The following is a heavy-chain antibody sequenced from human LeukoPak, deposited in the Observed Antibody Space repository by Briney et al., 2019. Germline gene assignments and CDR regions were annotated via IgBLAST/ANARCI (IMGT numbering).Heavy chain of an antibody. Sequence: GGSLRLSCAASGSTFSSYEMNWVRQAPGKGLEWVSYISSSGSTIYYADSVKGRFTISRDNAKSSLYLQMNSLRAEDTAVYYCARGSVDTAMAGDYWGQGTLVTVSS. CDR1: GSTFSSYE. J-gene: IGHJ4*02. CDR2: ISSSGSTI. D-gene: IGHD5-18*01. V-gene: IGHV3-48*03. CDR3: ARGSVDTAMAGDY.